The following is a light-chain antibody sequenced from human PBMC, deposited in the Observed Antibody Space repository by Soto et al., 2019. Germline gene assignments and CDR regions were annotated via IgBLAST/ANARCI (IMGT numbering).Light chain of an antibody. J-gene: IGLJ1*01. V-gene: IGLV2-14*01. CDR3: SSYTTTSTYV. CDR2: EVT. Sequence: QSALTQPASVSGSTGQSITISCTGTNSDVGGYDYVSWYQQHPDKAPKSMIYEVTNRPSGVSHRFSGSKSGNTASLTISGLQAEDEADYYCSSYTTTSTYVFGTGTKVTVL. CDR1: NSDVGGYDY.